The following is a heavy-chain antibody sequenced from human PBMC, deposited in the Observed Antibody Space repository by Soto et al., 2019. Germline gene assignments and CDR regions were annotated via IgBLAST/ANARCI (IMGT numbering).Heavy chain of an antibody. CDR2: ISNTSRTR. CDR3: ARDSSAAARRGGMAV. Sequence: EVQLVESGGGLIRPGGSLRLSCAASGFTFDSYSMNWVRQAPGKGLEWVAYISNTSRTRYYADSVKGRITISSDNAKNSLYLQLKRLREEGTALYCFARDSSAAARRGGMAVWGQWITVTVSS. V-gene: IGHV3-48*02. D-gene: IGHD3-22*01. CDR1: GFTFDSYS. J-gene: IGHJ6*02.